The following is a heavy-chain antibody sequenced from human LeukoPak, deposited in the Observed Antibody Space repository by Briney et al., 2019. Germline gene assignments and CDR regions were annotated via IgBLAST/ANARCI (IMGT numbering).Heavy chain of an antibody. CDR2: IYYSGST. CDR3: ARTDSAVAGTIHY. CDR1: GGSISSYF. D-gene: IGHD6-19*01. J-gene: IGHJ4*02. V-gene: IGHV4-59*08. Sequence: SETLSLTCTVSGGSISSYFWSWLRQPPGKGVEWSGYIYYSGSTNYNPSLKSRVTMSVDTSKNQFPPKLSSLTAADTAVYYCARTDSAVAGTIHYWGQGTLVTVPS.